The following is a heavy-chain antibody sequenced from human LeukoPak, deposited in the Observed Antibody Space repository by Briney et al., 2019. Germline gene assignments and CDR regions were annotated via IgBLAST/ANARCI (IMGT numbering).Heavy chain of an antibody. CDR2: VSGSGGST. CDR1: GFTFSSYG. J-gene: IGHJ4*02. CDR3: AKAYCSTTNCFADY. V-gene: IGHV3-23*01. D-gene: IGHD2-2*01. Sequence: GGSLRLSCAAPGFTFSSYGMHWVRQAPGKGLEWVSGVSGSGGSTYYADSVKGRFTISRDNSKNTLWLQMNSLRVEDTAFYYCAKAYCSTTNCFADYWGQGTLVTVSS.